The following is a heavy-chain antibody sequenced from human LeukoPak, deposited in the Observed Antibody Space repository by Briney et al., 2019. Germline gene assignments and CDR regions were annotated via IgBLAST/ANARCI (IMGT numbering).Heavy chain of an antibody. CDR2: ITGSGSQV. J-gene: IGHJ4*02. D-gene: IGHD4-17*01. V-gene: IGHV3-21*01. CDR3: ARDIYGDYGFDY. Sequence: GGSLRLSCAASGFTFSSYHMNWVRQAPGKGLEWVSSITGSGSQVYFADSMKGRFTISRDNAKNSLYLQMNSLRVEDTAIYYCARDIYGDYGFDYWGQGTQVTVSS. CDR1: GFTFSSYH.